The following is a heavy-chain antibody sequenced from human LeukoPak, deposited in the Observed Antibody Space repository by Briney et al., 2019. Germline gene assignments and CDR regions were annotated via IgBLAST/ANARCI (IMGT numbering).Heavy chain of an antibody. CDR1: GYTFTGYY. D-gene: IGHD6-6*01. CDR2: INPNSGGT. Sequence: ASVRVSCKASGYTFTGYYMHWVRQAPGQGLEWMGWINPNSGGTNYAQKFQGRVTMTRDTSISTAYMELSRLRSDDTAVYYCARVAAEYSSSSPLDYWGQGTLVTVSS. J-gene: IGHJ4*02. V-gene: IGHV1-2*02. CDR3: ARVAAEYSSSSPLDY.